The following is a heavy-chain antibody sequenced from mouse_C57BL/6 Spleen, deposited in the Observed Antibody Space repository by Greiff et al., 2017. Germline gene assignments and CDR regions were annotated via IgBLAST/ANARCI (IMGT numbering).Heavy chain of an antibody. J-gene: IGHJ2*01. CDR3: ARYRDYGSSYVEDY. CDR2: IRNKANGYTT. Sequence: EVKLMESGGGLVQPGGSLSLSCAASGFTFTDYYMSWVRQPPGKALEWLGFIRNKANGYTTEYSASVKGRFTISRDNSQSILYLQMNALRAEDSATYYWARYRDYGSSYVEDYWGQGTTLTVSS. CDR1: GFTFTDYY. V-gene: IGHV7-3*01. D-gene: IGHD1-1*01.